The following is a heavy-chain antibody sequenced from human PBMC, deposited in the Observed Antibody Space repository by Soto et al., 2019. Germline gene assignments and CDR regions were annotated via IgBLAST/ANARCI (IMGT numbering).Heavy chain of an antibody. J-gene: IGHJ4*02. Sequence: GGSLRLSCAASGFTFSSYAMSWVRQAPGKGLEWVSAISGSGGSTYYADSVKGRFTISRDNSKNTLYLQMNSLRAEDTAVYYCARITDLGYCSGGSCRYYFDYWGQGTLVTVSS. D-gene: IGHD2-15*01. CDR3: ARITDLGYCSGGSCRYYFDY. V-gene: IGHV3-23*01. CDR1: GFTFSSYA. CDR2: ISGSGGST.